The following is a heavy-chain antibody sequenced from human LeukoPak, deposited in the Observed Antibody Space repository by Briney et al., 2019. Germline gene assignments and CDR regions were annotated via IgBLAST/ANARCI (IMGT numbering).Heavy chain of an antibody. CDR1: GGSISSGGYY. CDR3: ARRRTYYYDSSGSFDY. J-gene: IGHJ4*02. V-gene: IGHV4-31*03. D-gene: IGHD3-22*01. Sequence: SQTLSLTCTVSGGSISSGGYYWSWIRQHPGKGLEWIGYIYYSGSTYYNPSLKSRVTISVDTSKNQFSLKLSSVTAADTAVYYCARRRTYYYDSSGSFDYWGQGTLVTVSS. CDR2: IYYSGST.